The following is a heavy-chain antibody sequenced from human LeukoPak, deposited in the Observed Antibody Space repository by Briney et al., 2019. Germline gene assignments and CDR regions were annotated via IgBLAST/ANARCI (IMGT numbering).Heavy chain of an antibody. Sequence: ASVKVSCKVSGYTLTELSMHWVRQAPGKGLEWMGGFDPEDGETIYAQKFQGRVTMTEDTSTDTAYMELSSLRSEDTAVYYCATVFFAAAHHYYFDYWGQGTLVTVSS. J-gene: IGHJ4*02. D-gene: IGHD6-13*01. V-gene: IGHV1-24*01. CDR1: GYTLTELS. CDR2: FDPEDGET. CDR3: ATVFFAAAHHYYFDY.